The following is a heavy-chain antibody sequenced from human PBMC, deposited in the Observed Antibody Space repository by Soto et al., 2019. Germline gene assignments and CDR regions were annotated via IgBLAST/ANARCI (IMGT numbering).Heavy chain of an antibody. CDR3: AKDQLYIRGVIHNWSDP. J-gene: IGHJ5*02. V-gene: IGHV3-23*01. CDR2: ISINGASI. CDR1: GFSLRSYT. D-gene: IGHD3-10*02. Sequence: GGSLRLSCTVSGFSLRSYTMHWVRQTPEKGLEWLSSISINGASIRYADSVKGRFTISRDNSGNTVYLQMNSLSAEDTAVYYCAKDQLYIRGVIHNWSDPWGQGTLVTVSS.